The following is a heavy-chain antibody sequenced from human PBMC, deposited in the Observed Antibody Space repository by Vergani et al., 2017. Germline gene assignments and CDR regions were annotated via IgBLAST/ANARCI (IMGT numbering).Heavy chain of an antibody. CDR1: GFTFSSYA. D-gene: IGHD6-19*01. J-gene: IGHJ3*02. Sequence: EVQLLESGGGLVQPGGSLRLSCAASGFTFSSYAMSWVRQAPGKGLEWVSAISGSGGSTYYADSVKGRFTISRDKSKNTLFLHMNSLRPEDTAVYYCAKVGRSEVAGTLGAFDIWGQGTMVTVSS. V-gene: IGHV3-23*01. CDR2: ISGSGGST. CDR3: AKVGRSEVAGTLGAFDI.